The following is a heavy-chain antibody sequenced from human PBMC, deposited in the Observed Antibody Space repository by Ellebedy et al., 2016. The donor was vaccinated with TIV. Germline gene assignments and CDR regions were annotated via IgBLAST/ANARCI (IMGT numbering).Heavy chain of an antibody. V-gene: IGHV3-7*01. J-gene: IGHJ5*02. CDR2: IKRDGSEK. CDR1: GFTFSSYW. CDR3: ARFTRAEGRYFDWLLPPEWFDP. Sequence: PGGSLRLSCAASGFTFSSYWMYWVRQAPGKGLEWVANIKRDGSEKNYVDSVKGRFTISRDNVKNSLYLQMNSLRVEDTAVYFCARFTRAEGRYFDWLLPPEWFDPWGQGTLVTVSS. D-gene: IGHD3-9*01.